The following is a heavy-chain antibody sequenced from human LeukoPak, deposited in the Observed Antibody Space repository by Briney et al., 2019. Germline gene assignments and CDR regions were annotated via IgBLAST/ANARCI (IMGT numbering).Heavy chain of an antibody. D-gene: IGHD7-27*01. J-gene: IGHJ6*02. V-gene: IGHV4-59*01. CDR3: ARHWGYYYGMDV. Sequence: TSETLSLTCTVSGGSISSYYWSWIRQPPGKGLEWIGYIYYSGGTNYNPSLKSRVTISVDTSKNQFSLKLSSVTAADTAVYYCARHWGYYYGMDVWGQGTTVTVSS. CDR2: IYYSGGT. CDR1: GGSISSYY.